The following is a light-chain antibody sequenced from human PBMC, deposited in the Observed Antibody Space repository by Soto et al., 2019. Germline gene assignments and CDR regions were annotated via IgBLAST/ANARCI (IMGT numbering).Light chain of an antibody. J-gene: IGLJ1*01. Sequence: QSVLTQPASVSGSPGQSITISCTGTSSDVGSYNLVSWYQQHPGKAPKLMIYEGSERPSGVSDRFSGSKSGNPACLTISGLQAEEEADYYSCSYAGIGTLFVFGTGTKVT. V-gene: IGLV2-23*01. CDR2: EGS. CDR3: CSYAGIGTLFV. CDR1: SSDVGSYNL.